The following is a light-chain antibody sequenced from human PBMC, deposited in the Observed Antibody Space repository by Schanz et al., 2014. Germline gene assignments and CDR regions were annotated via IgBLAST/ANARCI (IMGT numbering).Light chain of an antibody. CDR1: QSVSSSY. Sequence: EIVLPQSPGTLSLSPGERATLSCRASQSVSSSYLAWYQQKPGQAPRLLIYGASKRATGIPDRFSGSGSGTYFTLTISRLQSEDFAVYYCQQYNNWPWTFGQGTRLEIK. CDR3: QQYNNWPWT. J-gene: IGKJ5*01. V-gene: IGKV3-20*01. CDR2: GAS.